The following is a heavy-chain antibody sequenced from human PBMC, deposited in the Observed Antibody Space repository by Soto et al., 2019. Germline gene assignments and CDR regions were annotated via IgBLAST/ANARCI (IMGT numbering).Heavy chain of an antibody. CDR1: GFAFSSYW. V-gene: IGHV3-74*01. CDR3: ARDLSGDTTPYFDL. J-gene: IGHJ4*02. CDR2: IYNDGSRT. Sequence: GGSLRLSCAASGFAFSSYWMHWVRQTPGKGPVWVSRIYNDGSRTAYADSVKGRFTISRDNAKNTVYLQMSSLTVEDTAVYYCARDLSGDTTPYFDLWGQGTLVTVSS. D-gene: IGHD1-1*01.